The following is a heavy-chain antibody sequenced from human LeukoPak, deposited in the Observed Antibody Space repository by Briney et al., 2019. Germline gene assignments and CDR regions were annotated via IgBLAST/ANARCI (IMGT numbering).Heavy chain of an antibody. V-gene: IGHV4-4*09. D-gene: IGHD3-10*02. CDR1: GGSISSYY. J-gene: IGHJ4*02. CDR2: IYTSGST. Sequence: SETLSLTCTVSGGSISSYYWSWIRQPPGKGLEWIGYIYTSGSTNYNPSLKSRVTISVDTSKNQFSLKLSSVTAADTAVYYYASFRYVFDYWGQGTLVTVSS. CDR3: ASFRYVFDY.